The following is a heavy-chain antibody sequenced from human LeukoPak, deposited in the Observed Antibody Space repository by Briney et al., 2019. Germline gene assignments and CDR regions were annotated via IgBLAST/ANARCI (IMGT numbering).Heavy chain of an antibody. J-gene: IGHJ6*03. CDR3: VRAYYYFYRDV. CDR1: GFTLGRYW. CDR2: INDDGAWT. Sequence: GGSLRLPCEASGFTLGRYWVNWVRQVPGKGLVWVSRINDDGAWTSYVDSVKGRFTLSRDNSNNTVFLQMNSLRAEDTAVYFCVRAYYYFYRDVWGKGTTVTVSS. V-gene: IGHV3-74*01.